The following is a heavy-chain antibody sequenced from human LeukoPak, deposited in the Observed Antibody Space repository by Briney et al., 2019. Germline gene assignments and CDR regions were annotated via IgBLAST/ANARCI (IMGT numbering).Heavy chain of an antibody. CDR2: INAGNGNT. J-gene: IGHJ4*02. D-gene: IGHD2/OR15-2a*01. CDR1: GYTFTSYA. Sequence: ASVKVSCKASGYTFTSYAMHWVRQAPGHTLEWMGWINAGNGNTKYSQKLQGRVTITRDTPASTAFMELSSLRSEDTAVYYCARGTTADYFDYWGQGTLVTVSS. V-gene: IGHV1-3*01. CDR3: ARGTTADYFDY.